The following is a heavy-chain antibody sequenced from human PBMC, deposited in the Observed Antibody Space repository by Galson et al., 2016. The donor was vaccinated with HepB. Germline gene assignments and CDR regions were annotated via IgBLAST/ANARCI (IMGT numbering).Heavy chain of an antibody. Sequence: SLRLSCAASGFTVSTNYMSWVRQAPGKGLEWVSVIYSCGSTYYADSVKGRFTISRDNSKNTLYLYMNNLTAGDTAIYYCGKHGGFDYWGQGALVTVSS. D-gene: IGHD3-16*01. J-gene: IGHJ4*02. V-gene: IGHV3-53*01. CDR2: IYSCGST. CDR3: GKHGGFDY. CDR1: GFTVSTNY.